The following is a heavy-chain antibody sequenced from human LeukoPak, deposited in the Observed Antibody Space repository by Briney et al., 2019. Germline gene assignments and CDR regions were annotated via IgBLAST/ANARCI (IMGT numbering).Heavy chain of an antibody. CDR3: ARRRAESSGPSFYYFYMDV. V-gene: IGHV4-59*01. Sequence: SETLSLTCSVSGVSISGYYWCWIRQLPGERLEWIGFIYHNGRTTYNPSLESRVTISVDTSRNQVSLNLRFVTAADTALYFCARRRAESSGPSFYYFYMDVWGKGTTVSVSS. CDR2: IYHNGRT. J-gene: IGHJ6*03. D-gene: IGHD2-8*02. CDR1: GVSISGYY.